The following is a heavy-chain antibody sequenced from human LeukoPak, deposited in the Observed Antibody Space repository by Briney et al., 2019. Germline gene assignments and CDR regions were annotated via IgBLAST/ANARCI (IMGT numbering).Heavy chain of an antibody. CDR2: ISPSGDIT. J-gene: IGHJ4*02. Sequence: GGSLRLSCAASGFTFSNHGMNWVRQAPGKGLEWVSGISPSGDITYYADSVKGRFTISRDNSKNTLFLQMNSLRAEDTAVYYCARRAGAYSHPYDYWGQGTLVTDSS. D-gene: IGHD4/OR15-4a*01. V-gene: IGHV3-23*01. CDR3: ARRAGAYSHPYDY. CDR1: GFTFSNHG.